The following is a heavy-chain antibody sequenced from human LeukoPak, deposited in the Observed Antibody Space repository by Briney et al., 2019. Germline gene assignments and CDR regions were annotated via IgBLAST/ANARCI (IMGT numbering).Heavy chain of an antibody. CDR3: ARDTYRFFDL. J-gene: IGHJ2*01. Sequence: PGGSLRLSCAASGFTFSSYWMGWVRQAPGKGLEWVADIKVDGSDIYSVDSVKGRFTISRDNAKNSLYLQMNSLRAEDTAVYYCARDTYRFFDLWGRGTLVTVSS. CDR1: GFTFSSYW. CDR2: IKVDGSDI. V-gene: IGHV3-7*01.